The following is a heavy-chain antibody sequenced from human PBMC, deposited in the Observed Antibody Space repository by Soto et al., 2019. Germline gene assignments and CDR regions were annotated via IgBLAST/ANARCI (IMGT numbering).Heavy chain of an antibody. D-gene: IGHD1-1*01. CDR3: ARVNQLAPKRNAFDI. CDR2: IHYSGSS. Sequence: PSETLSLTCAVSGYSISSGYFWSWIRQPPGKGLEWIGYIHYSGSSNYNPSLKSRVTMSVDSSKNQFSLELSSLTAADTAVYYCARVNQLAPKRNAFDIWGQGTKVTVAS. V-gene: IGHV4-61*01. CDR1: GYSISSGYF. J-gene: IGHJ3*02.